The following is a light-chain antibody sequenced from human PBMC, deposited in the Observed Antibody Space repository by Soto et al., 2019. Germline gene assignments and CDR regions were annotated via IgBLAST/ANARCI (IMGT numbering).Light chain of an antibody. CDR2: AAS. CDR3: QQYYSYPWT. V-gene: IGKV1-8*01. CDR1: QGISSY. J-gene: IGKJ1*01. Sequence: AIRMTQSASSLSVSTGDRVTITCGASQGISSYLAWYQQKTGKAPKLLIYAASTLQSGVPSRFSGSGYGTDFNLTISCLQSEDFATYYCQQYYSYPWTFGQGTKVDIK.